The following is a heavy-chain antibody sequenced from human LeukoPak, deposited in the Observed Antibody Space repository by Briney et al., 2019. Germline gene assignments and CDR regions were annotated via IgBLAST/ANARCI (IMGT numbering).Heavy chain of an antibody. D-gene: IGHD6-19*01. Sequence: PGGSLRLSCAASGFTFSSYAMHWVRQAPGKGLEYVSAISSNGGSTYYANSVKGRFTISRDNSKNTLYLQMGSLRAEDMAVYYCARESARAVAASGSFDYWGQGTLVTVSS. CDR2: ISSNGGST. V-gene: IGHV3-64*01. CDR1: GFTFSSYA. J-gene: IGHJ4*02. CDR3: ARESARAVAASGSFDY.